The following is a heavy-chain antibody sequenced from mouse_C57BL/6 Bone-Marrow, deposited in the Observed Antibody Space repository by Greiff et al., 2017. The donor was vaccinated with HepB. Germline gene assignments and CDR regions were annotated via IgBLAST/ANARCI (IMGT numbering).Heavy chain of an antibody. CDR3: TRSDLMVATDAMDY. CDR2: IDPETGGT. CDR1: GYTFTDYE. V-gene: IGHV1-15*01. D-gene: IGHD2-2*01. J-gene: IGHJ4*01. Sequence: VQLQQSGAELVRPGASVTLSCKASGYTFTDYEMPWVKQTTVHGLEWIGAIDPETGGTAYNQKFNGKAILTADKSSSTAYMELRSLTSEDSAVYYCTRSDLMVATDAMDYWGQGTSVTVSS.